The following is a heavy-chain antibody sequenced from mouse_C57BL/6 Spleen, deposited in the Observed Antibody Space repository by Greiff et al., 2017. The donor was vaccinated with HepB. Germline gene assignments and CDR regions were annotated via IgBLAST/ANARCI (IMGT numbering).Heavy chain of an antibody. J-gene: IGHJ2*01. V-gene: IGHV1-81*01. CDR3: ARPYGNPLDY. CDR2: IYPRSGNT. D-gene: IGHD2-1*01. Sequence: LQESGAELARPGASVKLSCKASGYTFTSYGISWVKQRTGQGLEWIGEIYPRSGNTYYNEKFKGKATLTADKSSSTAYMELRSLTSADSAVYFCARPYGNPLDYWGQGTTLTVSS. CDR1: GYTFTSYG.